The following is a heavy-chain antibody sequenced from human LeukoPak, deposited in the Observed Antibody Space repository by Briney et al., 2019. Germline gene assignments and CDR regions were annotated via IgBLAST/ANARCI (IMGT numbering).Heavy chain of an antibody. Sequence: GGSLRLSCAASGFTVSSNYMSWVRQAPGKGLEWVAVIYSGGSTYYADSVKGRFTISRDNSKNTLYLQMNSLRAEDTAVYYCARGSSGSYGELYFDYWGQGVLVTVSS. CDR1: GFTVSSNY. CDR3: ARGSSGSYGELYFDY. CDR2: IYSGGST. J-gene: IGHJ4*02. D-gene: IGHD1-26*01. V-gene: IGHV3-66*01.